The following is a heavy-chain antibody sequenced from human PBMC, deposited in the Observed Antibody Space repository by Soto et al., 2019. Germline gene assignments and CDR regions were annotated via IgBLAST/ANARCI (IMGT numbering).Heavy chain of an antibody. V-gene: IGHV3-48*01. D-gene: IGHD6-13*01. CDR1: EFTFSDYI. J-gene: IGHJ1*01. Sequence: PGVSLRLSCAASEFTFSDYIMNWVRQAPGKGLEWVSYISSTSSTIYYADSVKGRFTISRDNAKNSLYLQMNSLRAEDTAVYYCARDLGSSWYPEYFQHWGQGTLVTV. CDR3: ARDLGSSWYPEYFQH. CDR2: ISSTSSTI.